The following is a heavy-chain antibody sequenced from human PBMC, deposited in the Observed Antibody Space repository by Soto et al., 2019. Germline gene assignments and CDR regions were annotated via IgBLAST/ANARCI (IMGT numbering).Heavy chain of an antibody. CDR3: ARGSVDYGYCSGGSCYGIDY. V-gene: IGHV4-34*01. D-gene: IGHD2-15*01. CDR2: INHSGST. CDR1: GGSFSGYY. J-gene: IGHJ4*02. Sequence: QVQLQRWGAGLLKPSETLSLTCAVYGGSFSGYYWSWIRQPPGKGLEWIGEINHSGSTNYNPSLKSRVTISVDTSKNQFSLKLSSVTAADTAVYYCARGSVDYGYCSGGSCYGIDYWGQGTLVTVSS.